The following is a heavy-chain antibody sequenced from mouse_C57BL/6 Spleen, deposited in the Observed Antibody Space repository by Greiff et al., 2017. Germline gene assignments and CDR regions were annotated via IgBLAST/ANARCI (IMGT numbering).Heavy chain of an antibody. Sequence: QVQLQQSGPGLVQPSQSLSITCTVSGFSLTSYGVHWVRQSPGKGLEWLGVIWSGGSTDYNAAFIYRLSISKDNSKSQVFFKMNSLQADDTAIYYCARNSLRLREGAMDYWGQGTSVTVSS. CDR2: IWSGGST. J-gene: IGHJ4*01. CDR3: ARNSLRLREGAMDY. D-gene: IGHD2-12*01. CDR1: GFSLTSYG. V-gene: IGHV2-2*01.